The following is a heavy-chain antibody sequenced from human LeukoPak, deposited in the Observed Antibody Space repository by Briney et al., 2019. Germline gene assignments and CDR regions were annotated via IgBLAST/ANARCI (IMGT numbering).Heavy chain of an antibody. CDR3: ARHGLQRFDY. Sequence: SETLSLTCTVSGGSVTDPGYYWGWVRQPPGKELEWIASVHSSGNTYYKSSLKIRVTISLDKSQKQISLSLTSVAALDTAVYFCARHGLQRFDYWGQGTLVPVSS. CDR1: GGSVTDPGYY. V-gene: IGHV4-39*01. CDR2: VHSSGNT. D-gene: IGHD2-2*01. J-gene: IGHJ4*02.